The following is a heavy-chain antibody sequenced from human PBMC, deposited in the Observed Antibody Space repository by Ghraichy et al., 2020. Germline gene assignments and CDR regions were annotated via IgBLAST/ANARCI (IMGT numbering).Heavy chain of an antibody. V-gene: IGHV3-53*01. J-gene: IGHJ4*02. CDR1: EFTVSSNY. Sequence: GGSLRLSCAASEFTVSSNYMSWVRQAPGKGLEWVSVIYSGGSTYYADSVKGRFTISRDNSKNTLYLQMNSLRAEDTAVYYCARGKNGLGGFFDSWGQGTLVTVSS. CDR2: IYSGGST. D-gene: IGHD3-16*01. CDR3: ARGKNGLGGFFDS.